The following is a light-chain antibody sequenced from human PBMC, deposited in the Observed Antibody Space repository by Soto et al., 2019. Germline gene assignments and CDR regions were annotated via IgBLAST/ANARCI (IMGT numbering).Light chain of an antibody. Sequence: EIVLTQSPGTLSLSPGERATLSCRASQSVITKYVAWYRQKPSQAPSLLIYGTSNMAAGVRDRISATGSGTVFSLRISRLQPGDFAVYYCQQCGNSPPETFGHGTKLE. CDR1: QSVITKY. CDR3: QQCGNSPPET. V-gene: IGKV3-20*01. J-gene: IGKJ2*01. CDR2: GTS.